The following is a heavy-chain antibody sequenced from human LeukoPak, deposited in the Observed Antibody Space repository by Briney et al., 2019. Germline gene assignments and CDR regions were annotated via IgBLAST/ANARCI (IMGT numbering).Heavy chain of an antibody. J-gene: IGHJ4*02. CDR3: ARTPVEMATVPYFDY. CDR1: GGSISGSY. D-gene: IGHD5-24*01. V-gene: IGHV4-34*01. CDR2: INHSGST. Sequence: SETLSLTCTVSGGSISGSYWSWIRQPPGKGLEWIGEINHSGSTNYNPSLKSRVTISVDTSKNQFSLKLSSVTAADTAVYYCARTPVEMATVPYFDYWGQGTLVTVSS.